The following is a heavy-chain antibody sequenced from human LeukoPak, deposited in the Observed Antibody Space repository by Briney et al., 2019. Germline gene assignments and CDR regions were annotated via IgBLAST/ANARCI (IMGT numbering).Heavy chain of an antibody. CDR1: GFTFSSYG. J-gene: IGHJ6*02. D-gene: IGHD6-6*01. CDR3: ARDQEYSSSYRQTYYYYYGMDV. Sequence: EGSLRLSCAASGFTFSSYGMHWVRQAPGKGLEWVAVIWYDGSNKYYADSVKGRFTISRDNSKNTLYLQMNSLRAEDTAVYYCARDQEYSSSYRQTYYYYYGMDVWGQGTTVTVSS. CDR2: IWYDGSNK. V-gene: IGHV3-33*01.